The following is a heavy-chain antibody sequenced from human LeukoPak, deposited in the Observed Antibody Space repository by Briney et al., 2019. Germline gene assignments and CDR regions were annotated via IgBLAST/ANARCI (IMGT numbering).Heavy chain of an antibody. Sequence: RASVKVSCKASGGTFSSYAISWVRQAPGQGLERMGGIIPIFGTANYAQKFQGRVTITADESTSTAYMELSSLRSEDTAVYYCARDAPYGDYAYDAFDIWGQGTMVTVSS. CDR3: ARDAPYGDYAYDAFDI. V-gene: IGHV1-69*13. D-gene: IGHD4-17*01. CDR2: IIPIFGTA. J-gene: IGHJ3*02. CDR1: GGTFSSYA.